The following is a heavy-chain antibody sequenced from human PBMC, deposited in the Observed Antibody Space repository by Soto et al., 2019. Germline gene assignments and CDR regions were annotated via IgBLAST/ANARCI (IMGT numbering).Heavy chain of an antibody. J-gene: IGHJ4*02. D-gene: IGHD6-25*01. V-gene: IGHV4-31*03. CDR1: GASVTSGGYY. Sequence: QVQLQESGPGLVKPSQTLSVTCTVSGASVTSGGYYWTWIRQHSGKGLEWIGHIYSDRRTYHRPSLKSRLTLSLHMPKNQFPLRLTSVTVADTSVYYCASGYKYTSDYWGQGTLVAVAS. CDR3: ASGYKYTSDY. CDR2: IYSDRRT.